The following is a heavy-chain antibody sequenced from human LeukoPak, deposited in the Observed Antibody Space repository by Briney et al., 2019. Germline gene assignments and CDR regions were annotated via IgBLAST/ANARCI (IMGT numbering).Heavy chain of an antibody. D-gene: IGHD4-23*01. Sequence: PGGSLRLSCAASGFTFSSYGMHWVRQAPGKGLEWVAFIRYDGSNKYYADSVKGRFTISRDNSKNTLYLQMNSLRAEDTAVYYCAKDPPASGGSGYFDYWGQGTLVTVSS. V-gene: IGHV3-30*02. J-gene: IGHJ4*02. CDR2: IRYDGSNK. CDR3: AKDPPASGGSGYFDY. CDR1: GFTFSSYG.